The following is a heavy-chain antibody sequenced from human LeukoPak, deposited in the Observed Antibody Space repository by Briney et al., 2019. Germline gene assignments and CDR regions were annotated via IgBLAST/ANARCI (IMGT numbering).Heavy chain of an antibody. CDR3: AKNGGSYYGYFDY. V-gene: IGHV3-23*01. Sequence: GGSLRLSCAASGFTFSSYAMSWVRQAPGKGLEWVSAISGSGGSTYYADSVKGRFTISRDNSKNTLYLQMNSPRAEDTAVYYCAKNGGSYYGYFDYWGQGTLVTVSS. CDR2: ISGSGGST. J-gene: IGHJ4*02. CDR1: GFTFSSYA. D-gene: IGHD1-26*01.